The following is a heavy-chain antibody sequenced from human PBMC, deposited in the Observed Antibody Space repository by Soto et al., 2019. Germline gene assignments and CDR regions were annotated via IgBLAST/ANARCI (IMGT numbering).Heavy chain of an antibody. Sequence: WLPLRLPCAAFGVTFSTYGIHWVRQNPGKGLEWVALISYDENNRFYADSVKGRFTISRDNSKDTLYLQMNSLRAEDTFFFYCAKGGGEGICRVFAYRGKGTLVPVS. CDR2: ISYDENNR. D-gene: IGHD3-3*02. CDR1: GVTFSTYG. CDR3: AKGGGEGICRVFAY. V-gene: IGHV3-30*18. J-gene: IGHJ4*02.